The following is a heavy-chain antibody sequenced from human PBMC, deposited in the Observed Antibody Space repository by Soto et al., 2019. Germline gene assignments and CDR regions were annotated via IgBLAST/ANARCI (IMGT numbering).Heavy chain of an antibody. V-gene: IGHV3-23*01. CDR3: APHVYCSGGSGHSDALEF. CDR2: IRDRGDST. Sequence: EVQVLESGGGLVQPGESLRLSCAVSGFIFGNYMMTWVRQAPGKGLEWVSTIRDRGDSTYYADSVKGRFTISRDNFKNKLYLQMDSLGAADTAVDYCAPHVYCSGGSGHSDALEFRGQGAMVTVSS. J-gene: IGHJ3*01. CDR1: GFIFGNYM. D-gene: IGHD2-15*01.